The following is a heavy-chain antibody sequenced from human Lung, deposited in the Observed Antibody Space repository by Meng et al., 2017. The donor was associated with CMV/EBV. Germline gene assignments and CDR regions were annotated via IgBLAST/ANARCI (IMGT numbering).Heavy chain of an antibody. V-gene: IGHV3-48*03. CDR1: GFTFSSYE. D-gene: IGHD3-9*01. Sequence: GGSLRLXCAASGFTFSSYEMNWVRQAPGKGLEWVSYISSSGSTIYYADSVKGRFTISRDNAKNSLYLQMNSLRAEDTAVYYCARTRFFDWLLYPFDDWGQGXLVTVSS. CDR2: ISSSGSTI. CDR3: ARTRFFDWLLYPFDD. J-gene: IGHJ4*02.